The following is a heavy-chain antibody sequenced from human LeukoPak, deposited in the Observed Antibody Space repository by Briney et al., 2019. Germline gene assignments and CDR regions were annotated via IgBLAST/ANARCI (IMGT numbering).Heavy chain of an antibody. V-gene: IGHV3-7*01. CDR1: GFTFSSYW. Sequence: GGSLRLSCAASGFTFSSYWMSWVRQAPGKGLEWVANINQDGSETYYVDSVKGRFTISRDNAKNSLYLQMNSLRAEDTAVYYCARALFYGDYVYFDYWGQGTLVTVSS. CDR2: INQDGSET. CDR3: ARALFYGDYVYFDY. D-gene: IGHD4-17*01. J-gene: IGHJ4*02.